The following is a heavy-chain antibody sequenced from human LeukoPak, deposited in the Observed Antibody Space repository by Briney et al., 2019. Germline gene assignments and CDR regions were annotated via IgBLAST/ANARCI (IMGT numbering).Heavy chain of an antibody. V-gene: IGHV1-2*02. J-gene: IGHJ4*02. CDR1: GYTFTAYY. D-gene: IGHD3-10*01. Sequence: ASVKVSCKASGYTFTAYYIHWVRQAPGQGLEWMGWINPNSGGTNYAQKFQGRVTVTRDTSISTAYMELSRLTSDDTAVYYCARGGGVRGVYDYWGQGTLVTVSS. CDR3: ARGGGVRGVYDY. CDR2: INPNSGGT.